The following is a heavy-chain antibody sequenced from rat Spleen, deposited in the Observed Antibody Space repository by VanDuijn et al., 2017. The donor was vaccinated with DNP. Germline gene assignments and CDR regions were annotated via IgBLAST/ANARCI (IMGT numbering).Heavy chain of an antibody. CDR3: ARRSAPFDY. CDR2: IWSGGST. D-gene: IGHD3-1*01. J-gene: IGHJ2*01. V-gene: IGHV2-15*01. CDR1: GFSLTSYT. Sequence: QVQLKESGPGLVQPSQTLSLTCTVSGFSLTSYTVSWVRQPPGKGLEWIGEIWSGGSTHYNPALESRLSISRDTFKSQVFLKMNSLQTGDTAMYFCARRSAPFDYWGQGVMVTVSS.